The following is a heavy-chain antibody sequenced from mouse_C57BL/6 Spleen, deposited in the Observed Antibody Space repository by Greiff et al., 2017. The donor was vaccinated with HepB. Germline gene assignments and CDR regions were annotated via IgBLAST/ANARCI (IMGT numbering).Heavy chain of an antibody. V-gene: IGHV1-82*01. CDR2: IYPGDGDT. J-gene: IGHJ1*03. CDR1: GYAFSSSW. D-gene: IGHD1-1*01. Sequence: VQLQQSGPELVKPGASVKISCKASGYAFSSSWMNWVKQRPGKGLEWIGRIYPGDGDTNYNGKFKGKATLTADKSSSTAYMQLSSLTSEDSAVYFCARGGVGYFDVWGTGTTVTVSS. CDR3: ARGGVGYFDV.